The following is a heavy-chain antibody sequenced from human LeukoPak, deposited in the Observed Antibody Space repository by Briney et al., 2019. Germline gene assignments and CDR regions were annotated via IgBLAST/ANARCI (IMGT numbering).Heavy chain of an antibody. CDR3: ARDSQGEPTLRYFDWQTEYYFDY. Sequence: GGSLRLSCAAPGFTFSDYYMSWIRQAPGKGLEWVSYISSSSSYTNYADSVKGRFTISRDNAKNSLYLQMNSLRAEDTAVYYCARDSQGEPTLRYFDWQTEYYFDYWGQGTLVTVSS. V-gene: IGHV3-11*05. D-gene: IGHD3-9*01. CDR2: ISSSSSYT. CDR1: GFTFSDYY. J-gene: IGHJ4*02.